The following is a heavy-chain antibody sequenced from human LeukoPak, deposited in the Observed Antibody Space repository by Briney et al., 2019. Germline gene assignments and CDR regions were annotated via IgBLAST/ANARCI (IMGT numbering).Heavy chain of an antibody. D-gene: IGHD3-10*01. J-gene: IGHJ5*02. CDR1: GYSISSSNW. Sequence: PSETLSLTCAVSGYSISSSNWWGWIRQPPGQGLEWIGYIYYSGSTYYNPSLKSRVTMSVDTSKNQFSLRLSSVTAVDTAMYYCARVWFGELPEWFDPWGQGTLVTVSS. V-gene: IGHV4-28*03. CDR3: ARVWFGELPEWFDP. CDR2: IYYSGST.